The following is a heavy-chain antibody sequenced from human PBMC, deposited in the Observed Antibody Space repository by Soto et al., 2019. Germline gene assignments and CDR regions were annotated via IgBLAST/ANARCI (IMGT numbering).Heavy chain of an antibody. V-gene: IGHV5-51*01. Sequence: PGESLKISCRTSGYRFTSYWIAWVRQMPGKGLEWMGIIFTSDSDTRYSPSFQGQVTISADRSTSTVFLQWASLKASDTAVYFCARKDKSGYFNWFDPWRQGTLVTVSS. J-gene: IGHJ5*02. CDR3: ARKDKSGYFNWFDP. CDR2: IFTSDSDT. D-gene: IGHD3-22*01. CDR1: GYRFTSYW.